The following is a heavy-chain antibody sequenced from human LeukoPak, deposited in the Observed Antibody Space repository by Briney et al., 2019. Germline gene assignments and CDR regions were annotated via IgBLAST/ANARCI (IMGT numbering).Heavy chain of an antibody. D-gene: IGHD3-22*01. V-gene: IGHV3-74*01. CDR2: INSDGSST. CDR3: ARVYTMIVVVDY. J-gene: IGHJ4*02. Sequence: PGGSLRLSCAASGFTFSSYWMHWVRQAPGKGLVWVSRINSDGSSTSYADSVKGRFTISRDNAMNTLYLQMNSLRAEDTAVYYCARVYTMIVVVDYWGQGTLVTVSS. CDR1: GFTFSSYW.